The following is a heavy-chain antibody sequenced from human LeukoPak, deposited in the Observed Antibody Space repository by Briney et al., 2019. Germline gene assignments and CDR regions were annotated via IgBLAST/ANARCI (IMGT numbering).Heavy chain of an antibody. D-gene: IGHD5-18*01. Sequence: SETLSLTCTVSGGSISRDYWSWIRQPPGKGLEGIGYIYYTGSTNYNPSLKSRVTISLHTSQNQFSLKLSSVTAADTAVYYCARRYSSGPFDYWGQGTLVTASS. J-gene: IGHJ4*02. V-gene: IGHV4-59*08. CDR2: IYYTGST. CDR1: GGSISRDY. CDR3: ARRYSSGPFDY.